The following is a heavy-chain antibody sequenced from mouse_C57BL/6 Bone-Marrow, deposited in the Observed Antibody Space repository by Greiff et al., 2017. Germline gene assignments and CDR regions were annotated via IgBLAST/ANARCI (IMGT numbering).Heavy chain of an antibody. Sequence: VQLQQSGAELVKPGASVKLSCKASGYTFTEYTIHWVKQRSGQGLEWIGWFYPGSGSIKYNEKFKDKATLTADKSSSTVYMELSRLTSEDSAVYCCARHGIYYDIRRGFYYAMDYWGQGTSVTVSS. D-gene: IGHD2-4*01. CDR3: ARHGIYYDIRRGFYYAMDY. CDR1: GYTFTEYT. J-gene: IGHJ4*01. CDR2: FYPGSGSI. V-gene: IGHV1-62-2*01.